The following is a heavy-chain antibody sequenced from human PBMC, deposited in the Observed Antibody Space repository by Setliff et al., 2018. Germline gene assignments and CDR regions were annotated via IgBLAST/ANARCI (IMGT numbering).Heavy chain of an antibody. CDR1: GFTFSSYA. J-gene: IGHJ4*02. V-gene: IGHV3-23*01. D-gene: IGHD6-13*01. Sequence: PGGSLRLSCAASGFTFSSYAMTWVRQAPGKGLEWVSHINSSGSSTYYADSVKGRFTISRDNSKNTLYLQMNSLRVEDAAVYYCAKGFGSRSWSWNYWGQGTLVTVSS. CDR3: AKGFGSRSWSWNY. CDR2: INSSGSST.